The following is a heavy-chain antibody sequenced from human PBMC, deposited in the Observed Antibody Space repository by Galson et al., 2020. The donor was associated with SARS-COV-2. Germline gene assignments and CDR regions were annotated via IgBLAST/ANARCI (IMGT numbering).Heavy chain of an antibody. J-gene: IGHJ6*02. CDR3: ARRGEDSSLPHYYFYGMDV. Sequence: GESLKISCKGSGYNFPKYWIAWVRQKPGKGLEWMGIVYPGDSETRYSPSFQGQVTISADKSISTAYLQWSRLKASDTAMYFCARRGEDSSLPHYYFYGMDVWGQGTTVTVSS. D-gene: IGHD3-16*01. CDR1: GYNFPKYW. CDR2: VYPGDSET. V-gene: IGHV5-51*01.